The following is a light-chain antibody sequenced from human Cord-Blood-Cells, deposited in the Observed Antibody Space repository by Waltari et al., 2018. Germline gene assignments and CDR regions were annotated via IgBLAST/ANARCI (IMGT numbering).Light chain of an antibody. CDR2: EVS. Sequence: QSALTQPPSASGSPGQSVTISCTGTSSDVGGYNYVSWYQQHPGKAPNLMIYEVSKRPSGVPDRFSGSKYRNTASLTVSGLQAEDEAAYYCSSYAGSDNLVFGGGTKLTVL. J-gene: IGLJ3*02. CDR1: SSDVGGYNY. CDR3: SSYAGSDNLV. V-gene: IGLV2-8*01.